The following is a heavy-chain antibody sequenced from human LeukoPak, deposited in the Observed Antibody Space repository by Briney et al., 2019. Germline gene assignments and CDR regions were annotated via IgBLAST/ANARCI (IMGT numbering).Heavy chain of an antibody. CDR2: ISSSSSYI. D-gene: IGHD5-18*01. V-gene: IGHV3-21*01. Sequence: GGSLRLSCAASGFTSSSYSMNWVRQAPGKGLEWVSSISSSSSYIYYADSVKGRFTISRDNAKNSLYLQMNSLRAEDTAVYYCARDCSGYSYGLTFDAFDIWGQGTMVTVSS. CDR3: ARDCSGYSYGLTFDAFDI. CDR1: GFTSSSYS. J-gene: IGHJ3*02.